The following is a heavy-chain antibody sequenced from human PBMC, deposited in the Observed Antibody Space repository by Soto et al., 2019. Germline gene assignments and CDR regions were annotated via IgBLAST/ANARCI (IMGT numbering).Heavy chain of an antibody. CDR2: ISSSSSYI. Sequence: GGSLRLSCAASGFTFSSYSMNWVRQAPGKGLEWVSSISSSSSYIYYADSVKGRFTISRDNAKNSLYLQMNSLRAEDTAVYYCARDLEINVDIVVVLGYMDVWGKGTTVTVSS. J-gene: IGHJ6*03. V-gene: IGHV3-21*01. D-gene: IGHD2-2*03. CDR3: ARDLEINVDIVVVLGYMDV. CDR1: GFTFSSYS.